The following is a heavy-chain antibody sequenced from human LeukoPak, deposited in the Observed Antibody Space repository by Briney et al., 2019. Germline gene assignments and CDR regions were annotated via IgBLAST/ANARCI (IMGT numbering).Heavy chain of an antibody. D-gene: IGHD1-26*01. Sequence: ASVKVSCKASGYTFTSYYMHWVRQAPGQGREWMGIINPSGGSTSYAQKFQGRVTMTRDTSTSTVYMELSSLRSGDTAVYYCARDTTPYNWFDPWGQGTLVTVSS. CDR3: ARDTTPYNWFDP. J-gene: IGHJ5*02. V-gene: IGHV1-46*01. CDR1: GYTFTSYY. CDR2: INPSGGST.